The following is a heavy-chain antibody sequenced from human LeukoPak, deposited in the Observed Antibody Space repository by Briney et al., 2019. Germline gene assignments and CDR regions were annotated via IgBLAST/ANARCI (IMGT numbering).Heavy chain of an antibody. CDR1: GFTFSSSV. CDR2: IGPSGGST. Sequence: GGSLRLSCAASGFTFSSSVMTWVRQAPGKGLEWVSSIGPSGGSTYYADSVKGRFTISRDNSKNMLYLQMNSLRAEDTAVYYCAKGGSGSGWSEYYCDSWGQGTLVTVSS. CDR3: AKGGSGSGWSEYYCDS. V-gene: IGHV3-23*01. J-gene: IGHJ4*02. D-gene: IGHD6-19*01.